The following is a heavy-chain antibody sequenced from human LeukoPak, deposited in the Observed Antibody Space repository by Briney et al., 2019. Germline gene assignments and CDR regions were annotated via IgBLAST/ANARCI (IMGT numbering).Heavy chain of an antibody. CDR2: ISGSGGST. CDR1: GFTFSSYA. CDR3: ARELNGYGYYFFDY. V-gene: IGHV3-23*01. Sequence: GGSLRLSCAASGFTFSSYAMSWVRQAPGKGLEWVSAISGSGGSTYYADSVKGRFTISRDNAKNSLYLQMNGLGAEDTAVYYYARELNGYGYYFFDYWGPGTLVTVSS. J-gene: IGHJ4*02. D-gene: IGHD3-16*01.